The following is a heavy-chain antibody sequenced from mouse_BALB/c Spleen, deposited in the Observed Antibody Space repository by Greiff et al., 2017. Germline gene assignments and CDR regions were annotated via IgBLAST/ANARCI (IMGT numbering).Heavy chain of an antibody. J-gene: IGHJ2*01. V-gene: IGHV5-2*01. CDR2: INSNGGST. CDR1: EYEFPSHD. Sequence: DVQLVESGGGLVQPGESLKLSCESNEYEFPSHDMSWVRKTPEKRLELVAAINSNGGSTYYPDSVKGRFTISRDNAKNTLYLQMSSLKSEDTAMYYGARDRDYYGSRGYYFDYWGQGTTLTVSS. CDR3: ARDRDYYGSRGYYFDY. D-gene: IGHD1-1*01.